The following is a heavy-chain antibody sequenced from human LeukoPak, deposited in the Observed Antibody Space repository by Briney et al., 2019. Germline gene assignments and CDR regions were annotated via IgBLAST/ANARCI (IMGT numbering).Heavy chain of an antibody. J-gene: IGHJ4*02. CDR1: GGSFSGYY. CDR2: INHSGST. V-gene: IGHV4-34*01. Sequence: SETLSLTCAVYGGSFSGYYWSWIRQPPGKGLEWIGEINHSGSTNYNPPLKSRVSISVDTSKNQSSLKLSSVTAADTAVYYCARHVSYIPNTYPMDYWGPGTLVTVSS. D-gene: IGHD2-21*01. CDR3: ARHVSYIPNTYPMDY.